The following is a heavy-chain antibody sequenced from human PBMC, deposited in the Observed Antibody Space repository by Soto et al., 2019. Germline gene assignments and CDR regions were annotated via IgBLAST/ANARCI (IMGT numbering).Heavy chain of an antibody. CDR2: ISYDGSSK. D-gene: IGHD1-26*01. V-gene: IGHV3-30*18. Sequence: QVQLVESGGGVVQPGRSLRLSCAASGFTFSSYGMHWVRQAPGKGLEWVAVISYDGSSKYYADSVKGRFTISRDNSKNTLYLQMNSLRAEDTAVYYCAKDLELLVGGVDYWGQGTLVTVSS. CDR1: GFTFSSYG. CDR3: AKDLELLVGGVDY. J-gene: IGHJ4*02.